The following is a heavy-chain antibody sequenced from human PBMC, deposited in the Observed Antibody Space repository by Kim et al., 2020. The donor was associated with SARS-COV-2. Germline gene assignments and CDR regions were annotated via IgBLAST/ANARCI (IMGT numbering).Heavy chain of an antibody. CDR3: ARDSGRAVAAGLDY. CDR2: ISSSGSTI. J-gene: IGHJ4*02. D-gene: IGHD6-19*01. V-gene: IGHV3-48*03. CDR1: GFTFSSYE. Sequence: GGSLRLSCAASGFTFSSYEMNWVRQAPGKGLEWVSYISSSGSTIYYADSVKGRFTISRDNAKNSLYLQMNSLRAEDTAVYYCARDSGRAVAAGLDYWGQGTLVTVSS.